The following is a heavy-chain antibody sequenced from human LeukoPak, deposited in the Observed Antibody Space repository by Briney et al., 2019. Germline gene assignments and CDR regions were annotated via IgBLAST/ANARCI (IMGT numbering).Heavy chain of an antibody. CDR3: ARLSRIATAGAYSYHSLDI. CDR1: GGSINDHA. J-gene: IGHJ6*02. Sequence: PSETLSVTCTVSGGSINDHAWCWIRQPQGRGLEWIGCVYYTGSSEYNASLKSRLTISTDTSNNQLSLKVTSVTAADTAIYSCARLSRIATAGAYSYHSLDIWGQGTTVTVSS. V-gene: IGHV4-59*11. CDR2: VYYTGSS. D-gene: IGHD6-13*01.